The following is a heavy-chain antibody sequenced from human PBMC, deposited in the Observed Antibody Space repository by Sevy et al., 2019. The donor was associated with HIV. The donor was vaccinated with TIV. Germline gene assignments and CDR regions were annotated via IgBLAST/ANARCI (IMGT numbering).Heavy chain of an antibody. V-gene: IGHV3-73*01. Sequence: GGSLRLSCAASGFTFSGSAMHWVRQASGKGLEWVGRIRSKANSYATAYAASVKGRFTISRDDSKNTAYLQMNSLKTEDTAVYYCTRPRLLWFGELLTDDAFDIWGQGTMVTVSS. CDR3: TRPRLLWFGELLTDDAFDI. CDR1: GFTFSGSA. D-gene: IGHD3-10*01. J-gene: IGHJ3*02. CDR2: IRSKANSYAT.